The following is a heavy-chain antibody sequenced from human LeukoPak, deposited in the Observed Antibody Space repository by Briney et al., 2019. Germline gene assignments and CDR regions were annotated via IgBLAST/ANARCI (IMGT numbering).Heavy chain of an antibody. Sequence: SETLSLTCTVSGXSISGYYWIWIRQPPGKGLEWIGYIHDSGSTRYSPSLKSRVTISVDTSKNQFSLKLSSVTAADTAVYYCARDLYSSGYDVFDIWGQGTLVTVSS. CDR3: ARDLYSSGYDVFDI. V-gene: IGHV4-59*01. D-gene: IGHD6-19*01. CDR2: IHDSGST. CDR1: GXSISGYY. J-gene: IGHJ3*02.